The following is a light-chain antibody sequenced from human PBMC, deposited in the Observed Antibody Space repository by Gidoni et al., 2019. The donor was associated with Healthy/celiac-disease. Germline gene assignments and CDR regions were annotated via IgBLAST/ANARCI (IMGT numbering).Light chain of an antibody. CDR1: QSVSSY. CDR2: DAS. V-gene: IGKV3-11*01. CDR3: QQRSNWPIFT. J-gene: IGKJ3*01. Sequence: EMVLTQSPATLSLSPGERATLSCRASQSVSSYLAWYQQKPGQAPKLLIYDASNRATGIPARFSGSGSGTEFTLTISSLRPEDFAVYYCQQRSNWPIFTFGPGTKVDIK.